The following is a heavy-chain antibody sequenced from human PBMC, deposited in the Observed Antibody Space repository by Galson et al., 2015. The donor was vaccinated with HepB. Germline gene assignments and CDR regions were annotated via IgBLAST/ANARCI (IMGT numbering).Heavy chain of an antibody. J-gene: IGHJ3*02. CDR1: GFTFSDYY. CDR3: ARDERGAFDI. V-gene: IGHV3-11*06. CDR2: ISSSSSYT. Sequence: SLRLSCAASGFTFSDYYMSWIRQAPGKGLEWVSYISSSSSYTNYADSVKGRFTISRDNAKNSLYLRMNSLRAEDTAVYYCARDERGAFDIWGQGTMVTVSS.